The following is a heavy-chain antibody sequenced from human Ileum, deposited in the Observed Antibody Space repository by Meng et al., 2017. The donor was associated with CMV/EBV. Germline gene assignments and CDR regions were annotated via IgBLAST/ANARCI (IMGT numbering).Heavy chain of an antibody. CDR2: IYTSGTT. V-gene: IGHV4-4*07. Sequence: VLLTGPGPGLVKTSETLALTCYVSGGSISNYYWSLIRQPAGKGLEWIAHIYTSGTTNYNPSLKSRVTMSVDTSRNQFSLKLTSVTAADTAVYYCAINYGSGNWNFFHYWGQGTLVTVSS. D-gene: IGHD3-10*01. CDR3: AINYGSGNWNFFHY. J-gene: IGHJ4*02. CDR1: GGSISNYY.